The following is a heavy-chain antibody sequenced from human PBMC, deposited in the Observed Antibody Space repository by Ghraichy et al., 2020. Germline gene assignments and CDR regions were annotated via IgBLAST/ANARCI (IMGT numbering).Heavy chain of an antibody. CDR2: IYHSGST. CDR3: VGEYTNSWRFDY. CDR1: GGSISSGGYS. V-gene: IGHV4-30-2*01. J-gene: IGHJ4*02. D-gene: IGHD6-13*01. Sequence: SQTLSLTCDVSGGSISSGGYSWSRIRQPPGKGLEWIGYIYHSGSTLYNPSLKSRVSMSVDRSKNQFSLKLSSVTAADTAVYYCVGEYTNSWRFDYWGQGTLVTVSS.